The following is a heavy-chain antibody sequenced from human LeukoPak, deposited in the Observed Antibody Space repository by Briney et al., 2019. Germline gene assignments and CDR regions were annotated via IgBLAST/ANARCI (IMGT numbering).Heavy chain of an antibody. CDR1: GGSISSSSYY. Sequence: SETLSLTCTVSGGSISSSSYYWGWIRQPPGKGLERIGSIYYSGSTYYNPSLKSRVTISVDTSKNQFSLKLSSVTAADTAVYYCARDGKGYCSSTSCYASAFDIWGQGTMVTVSS. V-gene: IGHV4-39*07. CDR3: ARDGKGYCSSTSCYASAFDI. J-gene: IGHJ3*02. D-gene: IGHD2-2*01. CDR2: IYYSGST.